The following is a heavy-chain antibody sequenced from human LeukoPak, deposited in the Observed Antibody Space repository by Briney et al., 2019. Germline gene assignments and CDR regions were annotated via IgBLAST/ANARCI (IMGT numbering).Heavy chain of an antibody. CDR2: ISYDGSNK. D-gene: IGHD2-8*01. J-gene: IGHJ4*02. CDR1: GFAFSSYG. Sequence: GGSLRLSCAASGFAFSSYGMHWVRQAPGKGLEWVAVISYDGSNKYYADSVKGRFTISRDNSKDTLYLQMNSLRAEDTAVYYCANEDDGGCTNGVCYPDYWGRGTLVTVSS. V-gene: IGHV3-30*18. CDR3: ANEDDGGCTNGVCYPDY.